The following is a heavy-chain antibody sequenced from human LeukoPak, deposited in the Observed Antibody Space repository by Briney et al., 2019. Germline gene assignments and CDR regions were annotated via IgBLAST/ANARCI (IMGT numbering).Heavy chain of an antibody. V-gene: IGHV4-59*11. D-gene: IGHD2-15*01. CDR1: GGSISSHY. J-gene: IGHJ6*03. CDR2: IYYSGST. CDR3: ARSVEGYCRGGSCYYYSYYMDV. Sequence: SETLSLTCTVSGGSISSHYWSWIRQPPGKGLEWIGYIYYSGSTNYNPSLKSRVTISVDTSKNQFSLKLSSVTAADTAVYYCARSVEGYCRGGSCYYYSYYMDVWGKGTTVTVSS.